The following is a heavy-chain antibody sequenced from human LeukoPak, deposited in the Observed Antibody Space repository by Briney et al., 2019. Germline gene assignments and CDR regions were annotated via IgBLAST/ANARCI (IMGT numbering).Heavy chain of an antibody. V-gene: IGHV3-20*04. CDR3: ARVRYCTNGVCHDFDY. CDR2: INWNGGST. Sequence: GGSLRLSRAASGFTFDDYGMSWVRQAPGKGLEWVSGINWNGGSTGYADSVKGRFTISRDNAKNSLYLQMNSLRAEDTALYYCARVRYCTNGVCHDFDYWGQGTLVTVSS. CDR1: GFTFDDYG. J-gene: IGHJ4*02. D-gene: IGHD2-8*01.